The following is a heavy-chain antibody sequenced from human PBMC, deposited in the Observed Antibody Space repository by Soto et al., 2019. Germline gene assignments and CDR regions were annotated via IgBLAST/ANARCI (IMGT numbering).Heavy chain of an antibody. J-gene: IGHJ5*02. Sequence: ASVKVSCKASGYSLSGYYLHWVRQAPGQGPEWMGWINPNSGGTKYVQKFQGRVTMTRATSISTVYLELSRLRSDDTAVYYCGRGWGIAAPGPNWFDPWGQGTLVTVSS. D-gene: IGHD6-13*01. CDR2: INPNSGGT. CDR3: GRGWGIAAPGPNWFDP. CDR1: GYSLSGYY. V-gene: IGHV1-2*02.